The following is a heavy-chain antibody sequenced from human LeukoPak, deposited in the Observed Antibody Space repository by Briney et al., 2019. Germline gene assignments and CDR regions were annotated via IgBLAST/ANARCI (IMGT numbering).Heavy chain of an antibody. V-gene: IGHV1-46*01. D-gene: IGHD6-25*01. Sequence: ASVTVSCKTSGYTFTNYYMDWVRQAPGQGLEWMGIINPTLGRTSYSQGFQGRVTFTGATSTRTVYMELSSLTSDDTAVYYCARSPGSGGSSPGYFDSYGQRGLVTVSS. J-gene: IGHJ4*02. CDR3: ARSPGSGGSSPGYFDS. CDR1: GYTFTNYY. CDR2: INPTLGRT.